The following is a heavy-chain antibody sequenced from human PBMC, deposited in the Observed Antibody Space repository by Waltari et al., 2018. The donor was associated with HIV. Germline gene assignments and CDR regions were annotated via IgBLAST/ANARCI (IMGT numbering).Heavy chain of an antibody. CDR2: IYYTGST. CDR3: AIWRGYSSSPAR. J-gene: IGHJ4*02. V-gene: IGHV4-59*01. CDR1: NGSITNYY. Sequence: QVQLRESGPGLVKPSETLSLTCIVSNGSITNYYWHWIRQPPGKGLEWIGYIYYTGSTNYNPSLNSLVTISLDTSKNHFSLMLISVTASDTAVYYCAIWRGYSSSPARWGQGTLVTVSS. D-gene: IGHD6-13*01.